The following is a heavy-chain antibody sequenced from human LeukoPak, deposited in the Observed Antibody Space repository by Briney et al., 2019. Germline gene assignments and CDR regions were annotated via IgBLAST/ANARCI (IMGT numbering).Heavy chain of an antibody. J-gene: IGHJ6*04. V-gene: IGHV5-10-1*01. CDR1: GYSFTSYW. Sequence: GASLMISCKGSGYSFTSYWISWVRQMPGKGLEWMGRIDPSDSYTNYSPSFQGHVTISADKSISTAYLQWSSLKASDTAMYYCASGYDDSYGMDVWGKGTTVTVSS. CDR2: IDPSDSYT. CDR3: ASGYDDSYGMDV. D-gene: IGHD5-12*01.